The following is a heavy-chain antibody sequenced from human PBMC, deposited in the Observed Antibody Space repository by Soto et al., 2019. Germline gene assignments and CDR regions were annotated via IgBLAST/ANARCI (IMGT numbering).Heavy chain of an antibody. CDR2: ISGSGGDK. CDR1: GFTFSTFA. V-gene: IGHV3-23*01. Sequence: PGGSLRLSCVTSGFTFSTFAMSWVRQAPGKGLEWVSGISGSGGDKYYIDSVRGRFTISRDNSKNTLYLQMNSLRTEDSALYYCANARYYSGNWYGVDSWGQGTLVTVSS. D-gene: IGHD6-13*01. J-gene: IGHJ4*02. CDR3: ANARYYSGNWYGVDS.